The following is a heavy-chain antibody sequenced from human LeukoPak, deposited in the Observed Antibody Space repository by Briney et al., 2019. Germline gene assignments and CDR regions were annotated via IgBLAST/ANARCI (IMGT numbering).Heavy chain of an antibody. J-gene: IGHJ5*02. Sequence: GGSLRLSCAASRFTFSSYWMSWVRQAPGKGLEWVSGIGGSGVRTYYADSVKGRFTISRDNAQNSLYLQMNSLRAEDTAVYYCARGSYGSGSYYKGDWFDPWGQGTLVTVSS. V-gene: IGHV3-21*01. CDR1: RFTFSSYW. D-gene: IGHD3-10*01. CDR2: IGGSGVRT. CDR3: ARGSYGSGSYYKGDWFDP.